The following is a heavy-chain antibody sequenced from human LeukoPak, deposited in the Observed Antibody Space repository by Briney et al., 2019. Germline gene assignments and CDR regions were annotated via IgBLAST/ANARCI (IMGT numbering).Heavy chain of an antibody. V-gene: IGHV3-21*04. CDR3: AKDRESRYRVRGVLLWFDP. CDR1: GFTLSSYS. Sequence: PGGSLRLSCAASGFTLSSYSMNWVRQAPGKGLEWVSSISSSSSYRYYADSVKGRFTISRDNSKNTLYLQMNSLRAEDTAVYYCAKDRESRYRVRGVLLWFDPWGQGTLVTVSS. CDR2: ISSSSSYR. D-gene: IGHD3-10*01. J-gene: IGHJ5*02.